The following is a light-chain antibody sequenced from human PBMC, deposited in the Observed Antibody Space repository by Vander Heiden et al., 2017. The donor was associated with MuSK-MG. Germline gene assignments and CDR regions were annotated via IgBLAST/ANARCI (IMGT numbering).Light chain of an antibody. CDR3: SSYTSSNTAV. V-gene: IGLV2-14*03. Sequence: QSALTQPASVSGSPGQSITISCTGTSSDVGVYNYVSWYQLHPGKAPKLMIYDVSNRPSGVSNRFSGSKSGNTASLTISGLQAEDEADYYCSSYTSSNTAVFGGGTQLTVL. CDR2: DVS. CDR1: SSDVGVYNY. J-gene: IGLJ7*01.